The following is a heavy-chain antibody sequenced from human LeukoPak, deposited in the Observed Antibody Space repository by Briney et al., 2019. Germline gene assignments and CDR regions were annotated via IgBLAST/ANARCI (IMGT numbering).Heavy chain of an antibody. CDR2: INPSGGST. J-gene: IGHJ4*02. V-gene: IGHV1-46*01. Sequence: GASVKVSCKASGYTFTSYYMHWVRQAPGQGLEWMGLINPSGGSTSYAQKFQGRVTMTRDMSTSTVYMELSSLRSEDTAVYYCARDQRSGELLPWYYFDYWGQGTLVTVSS. D-gene: IGHD1-26*01. CDR1: GYTFTSYY. CDR3: ARDQRSGELLPWYYFDY.